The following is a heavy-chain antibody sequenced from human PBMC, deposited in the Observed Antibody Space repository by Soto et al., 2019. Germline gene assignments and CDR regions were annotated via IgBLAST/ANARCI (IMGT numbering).Heavy chain of an antibody. D-gene: IGHD3-10*01. CDR3: ARVWGGAFDF. V-gene: IGHV4-59*01. J-gene: IGHJ3*01. Sequence: SETLSLTCTVSGGSLSSYYWSWIRQPPGKGLEWIGYIYYSGSTNYNPSLKSRVTISVDTSKNQFSLKLSSVTAADTAAYYCARVWGGAFDFWGQGTMVNVSS. CDR1: GGSLSSYY. CDR2: IYYSGST.